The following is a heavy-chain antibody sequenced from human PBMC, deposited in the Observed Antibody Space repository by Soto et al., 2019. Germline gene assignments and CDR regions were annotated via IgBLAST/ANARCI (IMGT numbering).Heavy chain of an antibody. Sequence: PGESLKISCKGSGYRFTTYCISWVRQMPGKGLEWMGRIDPDDSYTYYSPSFQGHVTISADKSISTAYLQWSSLKASDSAIYYCTRQIYDSDTGPNFQYYFDSWGQGTPVTVSS. CDR3: TRQIYDSDTGPNFQYYFDS. V-gene: IGHV5-10-1*01. CDR1: GYRFTTYC. CDR2: IDPDDSYT. J-gene: IGHJ4*02. D-gene: IGHD3-22*01.